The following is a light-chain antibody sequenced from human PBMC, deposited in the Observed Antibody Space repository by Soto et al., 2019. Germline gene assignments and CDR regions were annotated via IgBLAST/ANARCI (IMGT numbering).Light chain of an antibody. CDR1: QAISHY. CDR3: QQCHNLPNT. J-gene: IGKJ4*01. V-gene: IGKV1-33*01. CDR2: DAS. Sequence: DIQVTQSPSSLSASVGARVTITCQTSQAISHYLNWYQQKPGKAPKLLIYDASNLQMGVPSRFIGSGSGTDFSLNISSLQPEEFATYDCQQCHNLPNTFGGGTKVEI.